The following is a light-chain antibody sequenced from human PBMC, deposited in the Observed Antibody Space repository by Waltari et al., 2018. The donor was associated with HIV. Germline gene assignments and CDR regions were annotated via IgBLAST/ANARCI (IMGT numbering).Light chain of an antibody. CDR2: WAS. CDR3: QQYYNTPWT. J-gene: IGKJ1*01. Sequence: DIILTQSPDTLAVSLGDRATIHCRSSQTVLSDSTHKNYLSWYQQKPGQPPKLPLYWASARESGVPARFSGSGSATDFTLTITDFQAEDAAIYFCQQYYNTPWTFGQGTRADIK. V-gene: IGKV4-1*01. CDR1: QTVLSDSTHKNY.